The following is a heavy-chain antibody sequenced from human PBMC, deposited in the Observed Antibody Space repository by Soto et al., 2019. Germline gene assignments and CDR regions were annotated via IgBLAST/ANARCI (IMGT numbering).Heavy chain of an antibody. CDR1: GFTFNSFG. J-gene: IGHJ4*02. CDR2: IKSLGDTT. D-gene: IGHD6-19*01. Sequence: PGGSLRLSCSASGFTFNSFGMHWVRQAPGKGLEFVSAIKSLGDTTYYADSVRGRFIISRDNSENTLYLQMSSLRPEDTAAYYCVKDRSLAVAGGYYFDHWGQGTQVTVSS. V-gene: IGHV3-64D*08. CDR3: VKDRSLAVAGGYYFDH.